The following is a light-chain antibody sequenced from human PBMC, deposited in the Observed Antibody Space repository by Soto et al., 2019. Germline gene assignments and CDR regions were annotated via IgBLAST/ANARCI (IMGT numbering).Light chain of an antibody. Sequence: FQTTQSPSTLSASIGDRVTITCRASQNINSWLAWYQQKPGKAPKLLIYKASSLESGVPSRFSGSESGTEFTLTISSLQPDDFATYFCQQYYGSWTFGQGTTVEMK. V-gene: IGKV1-5*03. J-gene: IGKJ1*01. CDR3: QQYYGSWT. CDR1: QNINSW. CDR2: KAS.